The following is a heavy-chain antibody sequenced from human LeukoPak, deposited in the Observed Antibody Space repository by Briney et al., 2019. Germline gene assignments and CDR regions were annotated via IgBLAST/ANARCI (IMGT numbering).Heavy chain of an antibody. V-gene: IGHV3-23*01. J-gene: IGHJ4*02. CDR2: ISGSGGST. Sequence: GGSLRLSCAASGFTFRSYAMSWVRQAPGKGLEWVSAISGSGGSTYYADSVKGRFTISRDNSKNTLYLQMNSLRAEDTAVYYCAKYAGGYYYDSSGYYYASAFDYWGQGTLVTVSS. CDR1: GFTFRSYA. CDR3: AKYAGGYYYDSSGYYYASAFDY. D-gene: IGHD3-22*01.